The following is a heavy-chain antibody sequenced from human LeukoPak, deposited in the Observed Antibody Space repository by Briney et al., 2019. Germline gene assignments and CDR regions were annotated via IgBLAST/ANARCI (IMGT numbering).Heavy chain of an antibody. CDR3: ARGRVTIFGVVNNWFDP. CDR2: IYYSGST. Sequence: SETLSLTCTVSGGSISSYYWSWIRQPPGKGLEWIGYIYYSGSTNYNPSLKSRVTISVDTSKNQFSLKLSSVTAADTAVYYCARGRVTIFGVVNNWFDPWGQGTLVTVSS. V-gene: IGHV4-59*12. D-gene: IGHD3-3*01. CDR1: GGSISSYY. J-gene: IGHJ5*02.